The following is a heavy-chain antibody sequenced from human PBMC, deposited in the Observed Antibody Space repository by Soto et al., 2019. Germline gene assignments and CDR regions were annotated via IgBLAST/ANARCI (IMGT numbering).Heavy chain of an antibody. CDR3: TTVGTGSYNWLDP. D-gene: IGHD1-26*01. J-gene: IGHJ5*02. V-gene: IGHV3-74*01. Sequence: EVQLVESGGGLVQPGGSLRLSCAASGFTFSTYWMHWVRQAPGKGLVWVSRINSDGSNTTYADSVKGRFTISRDNAKNTLYPQMNSLKGEDTAVYFGTTVGTGSYNWLDPWGQGTLVTVSS. CDR1: GFTFSTYW. CDR2: INSDGSNT.